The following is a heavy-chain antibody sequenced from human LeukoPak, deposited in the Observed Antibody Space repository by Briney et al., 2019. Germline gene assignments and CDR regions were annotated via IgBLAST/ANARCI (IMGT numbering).Heavy chain of an antibody. CDR2: IFYSGSA. CDR1: GGSISSNNFF. Sequence: SETLSLTCTVSGGSISSNNFFWGWIRQPPGKGLEWIVTIFYSGSAYYNPSLKSRVTISVDTSKNQLSLKLSSVTAADTAVYYCARNYDFWSGYYTGPWGFDPWGQGTLVTVSS. V-gene: IGHV4-39*07. CDR3: ARNYDFWSGYYTGPWGFDP. J-gene: IGHJ5*02. D-gene: IGHD3-3*01.